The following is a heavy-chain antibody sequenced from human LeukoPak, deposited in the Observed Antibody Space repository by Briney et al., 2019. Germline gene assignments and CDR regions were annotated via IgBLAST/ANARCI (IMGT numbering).Heavy chain of an antibody. CDR3: ARGPDIVADDGSSFDT. Sequence: GGSLRLSCAASGFTFSSYGMHWVRQAPGKGLEWVAVIWYDGSNKYYADSVKGRFTISRDNSKNTLYLQMNSLRAEDTAVYYCARGPDIVADDGSSFDTWGPGTPVTVSP. V-gene: IGHV3-33*01. D-gene: IGHD5-12*01. CDR2: IWYDGSNK. CDR1: GFTFSSYG. J-gene: IGHJ5*01.